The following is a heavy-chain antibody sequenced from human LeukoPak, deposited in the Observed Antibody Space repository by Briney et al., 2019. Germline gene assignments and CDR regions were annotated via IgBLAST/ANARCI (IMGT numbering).Heavy chain of an antibody. CDR1: GFTFSSYW. CDR2: INEHGGDM. CDR3: ARDLFTEGEAY. Sequence: GGSLRLSCAASGFTFSSYWMSWVRQAPGKGLEWVANINEHGGDMYYVGSVKGRFTISRDNAKNSLYLQMNSLRADDTAVYYCARDLFTEGEAYWGQGTLVTVSS. D-gene: IGHD3-16*01. J-gene: IGHJ4*02. V-gene: IGHV3-7*01.